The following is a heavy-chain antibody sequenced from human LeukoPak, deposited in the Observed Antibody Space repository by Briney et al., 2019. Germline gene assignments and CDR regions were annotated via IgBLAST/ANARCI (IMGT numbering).Heavy chain of an antibody. Sequence: ASVKVSCKAPGYTFTSYAMHWVRQAPGQRLEWMGWINAGNGNTKYSQKFQGRVTITRDTSASTAYMELSSLRSEDTAVYYCARDFDLTNYYGSGSYNYWGQGTLVTVSS. CDR3: ARDFDLTNYYGSGSYNY. CDR2: INAGNGNT. V-gene: IGHV1-3*01. J-gene: IGHJ4*02. CDR1: GYTFTSYA. D-gene: IGHD3-10*01.